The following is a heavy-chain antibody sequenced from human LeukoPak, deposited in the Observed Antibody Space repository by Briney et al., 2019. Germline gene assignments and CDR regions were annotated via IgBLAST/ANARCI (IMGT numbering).Heavy chain of an antibody. Sequence: SETLSLTCAVYGGSFSGYYWSWIRQPPGKGLEWIGEINHSGSTNYNPSLKSRVAISVDTSKNQFSLKLSSVTAADTAVYYCVTGQWLVPVSYWGQGTLVTVSS. J-gene: IGHJ4*02. CDR2: INHSGST. CDR3: VTGQWLVPVSY. CDR1: GGSFSGYY. D-gene: IGHD6-19*01. V-gene: IGHV4-34*01.